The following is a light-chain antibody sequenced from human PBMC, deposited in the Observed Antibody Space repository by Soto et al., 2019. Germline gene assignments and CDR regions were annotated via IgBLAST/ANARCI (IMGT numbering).Light chain of an antibody. CDR3: SSYGGYNNVV. CDR1: SSDVGGYNY. Sequence: QSVLTQPPSASGSPGQSVTISCTGTSSDVGGYNYVSWFQQHPGKAPKLIIHEVNQRPSGVPDRFSGSKSGNTASLTVSGLQAEDEGTYYCSSYGGYNNVVFGTGTKLNVL. J-gene: IGLJ1*01. V-gene: IGLV2-8*01. CDR2: EVN.